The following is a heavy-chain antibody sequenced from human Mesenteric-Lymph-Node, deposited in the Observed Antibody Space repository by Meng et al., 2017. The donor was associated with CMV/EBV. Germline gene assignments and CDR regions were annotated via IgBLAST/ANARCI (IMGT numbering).Heavy chain of an antibody. CDR1: GFTVSSHF. J-gene: IGHJ6*02. D-gene: IGHD2-2*02. Sequence: GESLKISCVASGFTVSSHFMSWVRQAPGKGLEWVSTIYTGGNTYYSDSVKGRFTISRDNSENTLYLQMNSLRPEDTAVYHCARYCSSTTCYTGPGTMDVWGQGTTVTVSS. CDR3: ARYCSSTTCYTGPGTMDV. CDR2: IYTGGNT. V-gene: IGHV3-53*01.